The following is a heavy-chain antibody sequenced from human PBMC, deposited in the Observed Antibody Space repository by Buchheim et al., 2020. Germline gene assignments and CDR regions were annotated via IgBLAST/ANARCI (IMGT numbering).Heavy chain of an antibody. D-gene: IGHD3-16*01. V-gene: IGHV4-39*07. J-gene: IGHJ5*02. Sequence: QLQLQESGPGLVKPSETLSLTCTVSGGSISSSSYYWGWIRQPPGKGLEWIGSIYYSGSTYYNPSLKSRVTISVDTSKNQFSLKLRSVTAADTAVYYCARDPMGQGNWFDPWGQGTL. CDR2: IYYSGST. CDR3: ARDPMGQGNWFDP. CDR1: GGSISSSSYY.